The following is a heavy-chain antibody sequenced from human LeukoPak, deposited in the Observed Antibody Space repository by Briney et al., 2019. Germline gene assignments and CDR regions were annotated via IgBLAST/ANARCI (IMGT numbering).Heavy chain of an antibody. D-gene: IGHD2-15*01. CDR3: ARIPGGYFDY. J-gene: IGHJ4*02. Sequence: ASVKVSCKASGYTFTSYAMHWVRQAPGQRLEWMGWISAYNGNTNYAQKLQGRVTMTTDTSTSTAYMELRSLRSDATAVYYCARIPGGYFDYWGQGTLVTVSS. CDR2: ISAYNGNT. V-gene: IGHV1-18*01. CDR1: GYTFTSYA.